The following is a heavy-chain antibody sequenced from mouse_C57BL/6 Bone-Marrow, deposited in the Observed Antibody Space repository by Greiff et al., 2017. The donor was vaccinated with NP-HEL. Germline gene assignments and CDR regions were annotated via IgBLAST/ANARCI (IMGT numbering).Heavy chain of an antibody. D-gene: IGHD2-2*01. J-gene: IGHJ2*01. CDR3: TTDGYDDY. Sequence: EVQLQQSGAELVRPGASVKLSCTASGFNIKDAYMHWVKQRPEQGLEWIGWIDPENGDTEYASKFQGKATITADTSSNTAYLQLSSLTSEDTAVYYCTTDGYDDYWGQGTTLTVSS. V-gene: IGHV14-4*01. CDR2: IDPENGDT. CDR1: GFNIKDAY.